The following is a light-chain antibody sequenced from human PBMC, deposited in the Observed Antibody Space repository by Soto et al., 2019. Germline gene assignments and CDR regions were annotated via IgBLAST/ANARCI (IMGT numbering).Light chain of an antibody. CDR1: ISNIVGNS. J-gene: IGLJ1*01. Sequence: QSLLTQAPSVSAAPGQRFTISCSGSISNIVGNSVSWYQQLPGTAPKLLIYDDDKRPSGIPDRFSGSKYGTSATLGITGFQTGDEADYYCGSWDSSLSAYVFGTGTKVTVL. V-gene: IGLV1-51*01. CDR2: DDD. CDR3: GSWDSSLSAYV.